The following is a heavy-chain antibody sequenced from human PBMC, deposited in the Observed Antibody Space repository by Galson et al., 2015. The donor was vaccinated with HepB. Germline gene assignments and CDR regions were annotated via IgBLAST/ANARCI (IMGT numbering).Heavy chain of an antibody. CDR1: GFTFSNAW. D-gene: IGHD4-17*01. CDR2: IKSKTDGGTT. Sequence: SLRLSCAASGFTFSNAWMSWVRQAPGKGLEWVGRIKSKTDGGTTDYAAPVKGRFTISRDDSKNTLYLQMNSLKTEDTAVYYCTTDLYGDSKSSNVYYYGMDVWGQGTTVTVSS. CDR3: TTDLYGDSKSSNVYYYGMDV. J-gene: IGHJ6*02. V-gene: IGHV3-15*01.